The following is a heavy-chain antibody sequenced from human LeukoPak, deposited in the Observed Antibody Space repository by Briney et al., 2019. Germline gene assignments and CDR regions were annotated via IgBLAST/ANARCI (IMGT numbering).Heavy chain of an antibody. J-gene: IGHJ4*02. CDR2: TNHSGST. V-gene: IGHV4-34*01. CDR3: ARGRMTTVIPLDY. CDR1: GGSFSGYY. D-gene: IGHD4-17*01. Sequence: SETLSLTCAVYGGSFSGYYWSWIRQPPGKGLEWIGETNHSGSTSYNPSLKSRVTISVDTSKNQFSLKLSSVTAADTAVYYCARGRMTTVIPLDYWGQGTLVTVSS.